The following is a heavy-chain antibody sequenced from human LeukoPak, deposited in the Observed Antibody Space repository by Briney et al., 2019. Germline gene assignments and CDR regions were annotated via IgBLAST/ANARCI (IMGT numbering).Heavy chain of an antibody. CDR1: GFTFSSYS. CDR3: ARGCYYDSSGYSLDQH. Sequence: PGGSLRLSCAASGFTFSSYSMNWVRQAPGKGLEWVSSISSSSSYIYYADSVKGRFTISRDNAKNSLYLQMNSPRAEDTAVYYCARGCYYDSSGYSLDQHWGQGTLVTVSS. CDR2: ISSSSSYI. V-gene: IGHV3-21*01. J-gene: IGHJ1*01. D-gene: IGHD3-22*01.